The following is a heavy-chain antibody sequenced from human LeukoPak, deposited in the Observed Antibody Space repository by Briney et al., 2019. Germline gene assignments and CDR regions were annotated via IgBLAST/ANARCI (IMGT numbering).Heavy chain of an antibody. CDR1: GGSFSGYY. V-gene: IGHV4-34*01. D-gene: IGHD3-22*01. CDR2: INHSGST. Sequence: SETLSLTCAVYGGSFSGYYWSWIRQPPGKGLEWIGEINHSGSTNYNPSLKSRVTISVDTSKNQFSLKLSSVTAADMAVYYCAHSSGYYDPFDYWGQGTLVTVSS. J-gene: IGHJ4*02. CDR3: AHSSGYYDPFDY.